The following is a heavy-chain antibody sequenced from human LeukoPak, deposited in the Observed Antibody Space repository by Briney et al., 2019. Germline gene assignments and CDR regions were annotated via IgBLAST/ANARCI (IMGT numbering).Heavy chain of an antibody. CDR3: AKDSGWIQFID. J-gene: IGHJ4*02. CDR2: ISGSGDST. CDR1: GFTFSSYD. V-gene: IGHV3-23*01. Sequence: GGSLRLSCAASGFTFSSYDMSWVRQAPGKGLEWVSAISGSGDSTYYADSVKGRFIISRDNSKNTMYLQMNSLRAEDTGVYYCAKDSGWIQFIDWGQGTPVTVSS. D-gene: IGHD5-18*01.